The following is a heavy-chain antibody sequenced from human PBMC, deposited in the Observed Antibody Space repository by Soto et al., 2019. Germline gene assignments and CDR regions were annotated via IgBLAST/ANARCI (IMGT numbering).Heavy chain of an antibody. CDR2: IYYSGST. J-gene: IGHJ4*02. D-gene: IGHD2-8*01. CDR3: ARSGVSLHY. V-gene: IGHV4-59*01. CDR1: GGSISSYY. Sequence: SETLSLTCTVSGGSISSYYWSWIRQPPGKGLEWIGYIYYSGSTNYNPSLKSRVTISVDTSKNQFSLKLNSVTAADTAVYYCARSGVSLHYWGPVTLLAVSP.